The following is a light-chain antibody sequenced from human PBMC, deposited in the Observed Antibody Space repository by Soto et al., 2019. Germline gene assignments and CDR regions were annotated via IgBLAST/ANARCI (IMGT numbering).Light chain of an antibody. J-gene: IGKJ5*01. CDR1: QSVGKY. CDR2: DAS. CDR3: QQYSNWPPIT. Sequence: IVMTQSPATVSLSPGEIATLSCRASQSVGKYLVWYQQKPGQAPRLLIYDASTRATGIPARFSGSGSGTDFTLTISSLQSEDFAVYYCQQYSNWPPITFGQGTRLEIK. V-gene: IGKV3D-15*01.